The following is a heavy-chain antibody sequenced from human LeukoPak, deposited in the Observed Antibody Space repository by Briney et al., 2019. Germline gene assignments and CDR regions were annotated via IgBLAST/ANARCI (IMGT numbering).Heavy chain of an antibody. J-gene: IGHJ4*02. CDR3: ARDMGTYCSGTTCYAGHFDY. D-gene: IGHD2-2*01. Sequence: GGSPRLSCAASGFTFSNCGFHSVRQAPGKGLEWVAFLSYDGTKKYYAHSVKGRFTITRDNSKNTLFLQMNSLRAEDTAVYYCARDMGTYCSGTTCYAGHFDYWGQGTLVTVSS. CDR2: LSYDGTKK. V-gene: IGHV3-33*05. CDR1: GFTFSNCG.